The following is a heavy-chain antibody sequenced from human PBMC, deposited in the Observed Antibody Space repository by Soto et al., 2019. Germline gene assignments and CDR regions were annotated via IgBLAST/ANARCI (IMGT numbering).Heavy chain of an antibody. Sequence: PWGSLGFSCAASGFTFSIYDMSWVRQAPGKGLEWISYISSSGSTRYYADSVKGRFTISRDNAKNSLYLQLHSLRAEDTAVYYCERSTYFDYWGQGTLVTVSS. CDR1: GFTFSIYD. CDR3: ERSTYFDY. CDR2: ISSSGSTR. V-gene: IGHV3-48*03. J-gene: IGHJ4*02.